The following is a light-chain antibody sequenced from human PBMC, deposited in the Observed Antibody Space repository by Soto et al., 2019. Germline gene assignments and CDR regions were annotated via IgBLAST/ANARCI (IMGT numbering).Light chain of an antibody. CDR2: GAS. Sequence: EIVLTQSPGTLSLSPGERATLSCRASQIVSSSYLAWYQQKPGQAPRLLIYGASSRATGIPDRFSGSGSGTDFTLTISRLEPEDFAVYYCQQYGSSSWTFGLGTKVDIK. V-gene: IGKV3-20*01. CDR1: QIVSSSY. J-gene: IGKJ1*01. CDR3: QQYGSSSWT.